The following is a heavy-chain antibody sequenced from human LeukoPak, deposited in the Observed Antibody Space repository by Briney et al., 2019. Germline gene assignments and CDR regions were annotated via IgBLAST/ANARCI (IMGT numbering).Heavy chain of an antibody. CDR2: IFYSGSA. CDR1: GGSISNYY. D-gene: IGHD2-2*01. CDR3: AREVGEGYCSSTSCYADY. J-gene: IGHJ4*02. Sequence: SETLSLTCTVSGGSISNYYWSWIRQPPGKGLEWIGYIFYSGSASYNPSLKSRVTISVDTSKNQFSLKLSSVTAADTAVYYCAREVGEGYCSSTSCYADYWGQGTLVTVPS. V-gene: IGHV4-59*12.